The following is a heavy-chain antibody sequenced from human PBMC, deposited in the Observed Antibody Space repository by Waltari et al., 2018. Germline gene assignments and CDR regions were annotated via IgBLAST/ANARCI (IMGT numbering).Heavy chain of an antibody. CDR2: ITPNSVGT. J-gene: IGHJ4*02. CDR3: ARDPHRFGDHYFDY. D-gene: IGHD3-10*01. Sequence: QVQLVQSGAEVKKPGASVKVPCKASGYSFIGYYMHWVLQAPGQGLEWMGWITPNSVGTNYAQKFQVRVTMTRDTSISTAYMELCRLRSDDTAVYYCARDPHRFGDHYFDYWGQGTLVTVSS. V-gene: IGHV1-2*02. CDR1: GYSFIGYY.